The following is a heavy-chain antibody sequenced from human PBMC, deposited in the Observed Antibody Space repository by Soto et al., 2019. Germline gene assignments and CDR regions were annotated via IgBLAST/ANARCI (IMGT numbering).Heavy chain of an antibody. CDR2: IYYSGST. D-gene: IGHD3-10*01. Sequence: QVQLQESGPGLVKPSETLSLTCTVSGGSISSYYWSWIRQPPGKGLEWIGYIYYSGSTNYNPSLKSRVTISVDTSKNQFSLKLSSVTAADTAVYYCARHDTHYYGSGSYAFDIWGQGTMVTVSS. CDR1: GGSISSYY. CDR3: ARHDTHYYGSGSYAFDI. V-gene: IGHV4-59*08. J-gene: IGHJ3*02.